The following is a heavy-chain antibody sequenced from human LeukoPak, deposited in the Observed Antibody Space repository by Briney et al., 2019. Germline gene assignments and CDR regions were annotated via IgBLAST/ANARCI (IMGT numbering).Heavy chain of an antibody. D-gene: IGHD2-21*02. Sequence: GGSLRLSCAASGFTFSDYYMSWIRQAPGKGLEWVSYISSSGSTIYYADSVKGRFTISRDNAKNSLYLQMNSLRAEDTAVYYCARDPPTPYCGGDCYAGRAFDIWGQGTMVTVSS. CDR2: ISSSGSTI. CDR1: GFTFSDYY. J-gene: IGHJ3*02. V-gene: IGHV3-11*04. CDR3: ARDPPTPYCGGDCYAGRAFDI.